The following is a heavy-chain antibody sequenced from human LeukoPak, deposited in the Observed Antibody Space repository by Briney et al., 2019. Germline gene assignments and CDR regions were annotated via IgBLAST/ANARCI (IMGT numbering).Heavy chain of an antibody. CDR2: ISSSSSSYI. D-gene: IGHD1-26*01. Sequence: GGSLRLSCAASGFTFSSYSMNWVRQAPGKGLEWVSSISSSSSSYIYYADSVKGRFTISRDNAKDSLYLQMNSLRAEDTAVYYCARDGERDAFDIWGQGTMVTVSS. V-gene: IGHV3-21*01. CDR1: GFTFSSYS. CDR3: ARDGERDAFDI. J-gene: IGHJ3*02.